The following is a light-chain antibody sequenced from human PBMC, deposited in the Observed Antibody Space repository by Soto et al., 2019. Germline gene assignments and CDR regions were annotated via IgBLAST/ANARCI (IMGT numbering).Light chain of an antibody. J-gene: IGLJ3*02. CDR3: QSYDSSLGGSV. Sequence: QSVLTQSPSVSGAPGQRVTISCTGSSSNIGAGYDVHWYQQLPGTAPKLLIYGNINRPSGVPDRFSGSKSGTSASLAITGLQAEDEADYYCQSYDSSLGGSVFGGGTKVTVL. CDR2: GNI. CDR1: SSNIGAGYD. V-gene: IGLV1-40*01.